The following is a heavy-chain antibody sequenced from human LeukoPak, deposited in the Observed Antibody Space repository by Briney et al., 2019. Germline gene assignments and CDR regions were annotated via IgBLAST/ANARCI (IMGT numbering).Heavy chain of an antibody. CDR1: GFTFGSYW. D-gene: IGHD1-14*01. Sequence: QAGGSLRLSCAASGFTFGSYWMTWVRQAPGKGLEWVASIKPDGTEKYYVDSVKGRFTISRDNAKSSLYLQMNSLRAEDTAVYYCARKPGPWGQGTLVTVSS. CDR3: ARKPGP. CDR2: IKPDGTEK. J-gene: IGHJ5*02. V-gene: IGHV3-7*01.